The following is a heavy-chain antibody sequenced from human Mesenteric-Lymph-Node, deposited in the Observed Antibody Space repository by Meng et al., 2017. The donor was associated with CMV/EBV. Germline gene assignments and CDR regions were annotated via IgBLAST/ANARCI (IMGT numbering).Heavy chain of an antibody. CDR1: GFTFNSYA. Sequence: GESLKISCAASGFTFNSYAMTWVRQAPGKGLEWVSTISGSGDSTYYADSVKGRFTISRDNSQSTLYLQMNNLRVDDTAVYYCARDLGVVIPSAMGPWGQGILVTVSS. V-gene: IGHV3-23*01. CDR3: ARDLGVVIPSAMGP. D-gene: IGHD2-2*01. CDR2: ISGSGDST. J-gene: IGHJ5*02.